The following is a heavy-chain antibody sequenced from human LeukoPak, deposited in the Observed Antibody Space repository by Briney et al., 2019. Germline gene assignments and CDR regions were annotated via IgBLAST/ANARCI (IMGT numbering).Heavy chain of an antibody. CDR1: GGSVSSGSYY. Sequence: SETLSLTCTVSGGSVSSGSYYWSWIRQPPGKGLEWIGYIYYRGSTNYNPSLKSRVTISVDTSKNQFYLTLNSVTAADTAVYYCAREVVAAAEVDYWGQGTLVTVSS. D-gene: IGHD6-13*01. J-gene: IGHJ4*02. CDR2: IYYRGST. V-gene: IGHV4-61*01. CDR3: AREVVAAAEVDY.